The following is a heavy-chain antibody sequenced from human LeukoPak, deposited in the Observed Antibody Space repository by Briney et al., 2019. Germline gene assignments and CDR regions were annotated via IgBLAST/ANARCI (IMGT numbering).Heavy chain of an antibody. CDR3: ARGPPFDP. V-gene: IGHV3-66*01. CDR2: IYSGGVT. J-gene: IGHJ5*02. CDR1: TFTVSTNY. Sequence: GGSLRLSCAASTFTVSTNYMGWVRQPPGKGLEWVSIIYSGGVTNYADSVKGRFTISRDNSKNTLYLQMNSLRAEDTAVYYCARGPPFDPWGQGTLVTVSS.